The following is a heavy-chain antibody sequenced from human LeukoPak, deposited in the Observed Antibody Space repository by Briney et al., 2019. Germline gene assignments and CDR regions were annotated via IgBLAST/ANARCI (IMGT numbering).Heavy chain of an antibody. Sequence: PSETLSLTCTVSGGSISSYYWSWIRQPPGKGLEWIGYIYYSGSTNYNPSLKSRVTISVDTSKNQISLKLSSVTAADTAVYYCARVYYYYDSSGYYYHDAFDIWGQGTMVTVSS. CDR2: IYYSGST. J-gene: IGHJ3*02. V-gene: IGHV4-59*01. CDR3: ARVYYYYDSSGYYYHDAFDI. D-gene: IGHD3-22*01. CDR1: GGSISSYY.